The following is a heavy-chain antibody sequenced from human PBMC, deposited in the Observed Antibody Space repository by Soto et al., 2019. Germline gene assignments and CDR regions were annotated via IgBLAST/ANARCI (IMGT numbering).Heavy chain of an antibody. CDR2: IIPYYNTL. CDR1: EGTFNSYA. J-gene: IGHJ4*02. Sequence: QAQVVQSGAEVRKPGSSVKLSCKASEGTFNSYAIAWVRQAPGQGLEWMGGIIPYYNTLNYAQKFQDMVTITADDATNTVYMELSSLRSDDTANYFCASGASRWYPYSLDYWAQGTLVTVSS. D-gene: IGHD6-13*01. V-gene: IGHV1-69*01. CDR3: ASGASRWYPYSLDY.